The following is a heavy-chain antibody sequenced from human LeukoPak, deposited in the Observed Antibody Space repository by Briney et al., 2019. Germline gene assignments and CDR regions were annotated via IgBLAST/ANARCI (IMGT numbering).Heavy chain of an antibody. D-gene: IGHD1-1*01. V-gene: IGHV4-59*08. CDR3: ARHKEESGAYRPNDY. Sequence: SETLSLTCIVSGGSFSSHYWSWIRQSAGKGLEWIGFIYYTGSTDYNPSLKSRVTMSVDTSKNQFSLKLSSVTAADTAVYYCARHKEESGAYRPNDYWGQGTLVTVSS. CDR2: IYYTGST. CDR1: GGSFSSHY. J-gene: IGHJ4*02.